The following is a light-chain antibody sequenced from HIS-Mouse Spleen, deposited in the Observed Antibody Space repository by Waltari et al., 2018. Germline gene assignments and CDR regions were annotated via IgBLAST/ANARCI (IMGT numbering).Light chain of an antibody. V-gene: IGLV1-40*01. Sequence: QSVLTQPPSVSGAPGQRVTISCTCTRSNIRAGYDQHWYPQLPGTAPKLLIYGNSNRPSGVPDRFSGSKSGTSASLAITGLQAEDEADYYCQSYDSSLSWVFGGGTKLTVL. CDR2: GNS. CDR3: QSYDSSLSWV. J-gene: IGLJ3*02. CDR1: RSNIRAGYD.